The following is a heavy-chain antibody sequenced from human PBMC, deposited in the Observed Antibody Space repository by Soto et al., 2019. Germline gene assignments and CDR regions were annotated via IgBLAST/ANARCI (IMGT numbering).Heavy chain of an antibody. CDR3: AKTRRRSTMVRGVIASYYYYGMDV. Sequence: RDSCAAGGFTFSSYGMHRFRQAPGKGLEWVAVISYDGSNKYYADSVKGRFTISRDNSKNTLYLQMNSLRAEDTAVYYCAKTRRRSTMVRGVIASYYYYGMDVWGQGTTVTVPS. V-gene: IGHV3-30*18. J-gene: IGHJ6*02. CDR2: ISYDGSNK. D-gene: IGHD3-10*01. CDR1: GFTFSSYG.